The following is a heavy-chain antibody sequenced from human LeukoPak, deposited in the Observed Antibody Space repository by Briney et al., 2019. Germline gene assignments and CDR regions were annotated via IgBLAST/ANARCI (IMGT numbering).Heavy chain of an antibody. D-gene: IGHD4-17*01. CDR2: ISSSSSYI. CDR1: GFTFSSYS. Sequence: GGSLRLSCAASGFTFSSYSMNWVRQAPGKGLEWVSSISSSSSYIYYADSVKGRFTISRDNAKNSLYLQMNSLRAEDTAVYYCAKVPYGDYALGYWGQGTLVTVSS. V-gene: IGHV3-21*01. CDR3: AKVPYGDYALGY. J-gene: IGHJ4*02.